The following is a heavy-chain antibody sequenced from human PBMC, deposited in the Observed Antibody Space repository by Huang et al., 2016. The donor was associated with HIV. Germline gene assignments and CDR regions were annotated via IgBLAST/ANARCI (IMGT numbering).Heavy chain of an antibody. CDR3: ARVATYTTSSYSRFFNY. D-gene: IGHD2-15*01. Sequence: QVQLQESGPGLVKPSETLSLTCNVSGGSIRDFYWGWVRQPAGGGLEWIGRIYATGKTNYNPSLSSRVTLTVDMSKNQFSLSVTSVTAADTAVYYCARVATYTTSSYSRFFNYWGQGRLVTVSS. V-gene: IGHV4-4*07. CDR1: GGSIRDFY. J-gene: IGHJ4*02. CDR2: IYATGKT.